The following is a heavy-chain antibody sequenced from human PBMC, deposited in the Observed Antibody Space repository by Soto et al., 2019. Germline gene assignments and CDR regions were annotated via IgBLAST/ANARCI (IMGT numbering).Heavy chain of an antibody. CDR3: VTDPKN. J-gene: IGHJ6*02. V-gene: IGHV3-21*01. CDR1: GFTFSSYN. CDR2: ISSSSNYI. Sequence: EVQLVESGGGLVKPGGSLRLSCAASGFTFSSYNINWVRQAPGKGLEWVSFISSSSNYIYYADSVKGRFTISRDNAKNSLYLQMNSLRAGAMAVYYCVTDPKNWGLGTTVTVSS.